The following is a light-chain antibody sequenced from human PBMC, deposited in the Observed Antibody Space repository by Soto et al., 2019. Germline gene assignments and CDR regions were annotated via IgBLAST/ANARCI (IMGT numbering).Light chain of an antibody. CDR3: QLYGSSPYT. V-gene: IGKV3-20*01. CDR1: QRVSSRF. J-gene: IGKJ2*01. CDR2: GAS. Sequence: EIVLTQSPGTLSLSPGERATLSCRASQRVSSRFLAWYQQKPGQAPRLLMYGASSRATGIPDRFSGTGSGTDFTLTISRLEPEDFAVYYCQLYGSSPYTFGLGTKVDIK.